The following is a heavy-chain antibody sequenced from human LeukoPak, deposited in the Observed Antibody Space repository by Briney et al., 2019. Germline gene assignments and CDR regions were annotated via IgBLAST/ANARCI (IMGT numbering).Heavy chain of an antibody. J-gene: IGHJ3*02. Sequence: GASVKVSCKASGYTFTSYGISWVRQAPGQGLEWMGWISAYNGNTNYAQKLQGRVTMTTDTSTSTAYMELRSLRSDDTAVYYCARGGVRWGMSYDAFDIWGQGTMVTVSS. D-gene: IGHD3-16*01. CDR1: GYTFTSYG. CDR3: ARGGVRWGMSYDAFDI. V-gene: IGHV1-18*01. CDR2: ISAYNGNT.